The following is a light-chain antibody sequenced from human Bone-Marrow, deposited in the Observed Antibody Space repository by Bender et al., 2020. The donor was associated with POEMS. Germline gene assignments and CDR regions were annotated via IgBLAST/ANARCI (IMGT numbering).Light chain of an antibody. J-gene: IGLJ2*01. Sequence: SYEVTQPPSVSLSPGQTASITCSGDDLGDKYVAWYQQKPGQSPVLVIYQDTKRPSGIPERFSGSNSGNTATLTISGTQAMDEADYYCQAWDTSSVIFGGGTKLTVL. CDR3: QAWDTSSVI. CDR2: QDT. CDR1: DLGDKY. V-gene: IGLV3-1*01.